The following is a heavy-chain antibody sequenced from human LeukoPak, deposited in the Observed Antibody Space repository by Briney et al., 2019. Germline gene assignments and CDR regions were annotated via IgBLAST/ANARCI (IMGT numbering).Heavy chain of an antibody. CDR3: ARGVAAAGTGYDY. Sequence: SETLSLTCTVSGGSISSYYWSWIRQPPGKGLEWIGYIDYSGSTNYNPSLKSRVTISVDTSKNQFSLKLSSVTAADTAVYYCARGVAAAGTGYDYWGQGTLVTVSS. CDR2: IDYSGST. CDR1: GGSISSYY. D-gene: IGHD6-13*01. J-gene: IGHJ4*02. V-gene: IGHV4-59*01.